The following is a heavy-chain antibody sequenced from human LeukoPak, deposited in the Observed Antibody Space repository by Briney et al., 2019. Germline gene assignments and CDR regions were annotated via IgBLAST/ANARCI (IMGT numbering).Heavy chain of an antibody. D-gene: IGHD3-22*01. J-gene: IGHJ4*02. CDR3: ARGDTSGYYYRFFDY. CDR1: GFTFSDYW. V-gene: IGHV3-7*01. CDR2: IKQDGSEK. Sequence: GGSLRLSCAASGFTFSDYWMSWVRQAPGKGLIWVASIKQDGSEKYCVDSVKGRFTISRDNAKNSLYLQMNSLRAEDTAVYYCARGDTSGYYYRFFDYWGQGTLVTVSS.